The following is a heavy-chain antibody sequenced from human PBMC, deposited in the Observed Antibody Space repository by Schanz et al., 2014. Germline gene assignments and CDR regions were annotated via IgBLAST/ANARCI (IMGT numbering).Heavy chain of an antibody. J-gene: IGHJ3*02. CDR3: ARDRGHGDLPGDI. CDR1: GGSIRSYF. V-gene: IGHV4-59*12. Sequence: QVQLQESGPGLLKPSETLSLTCTVSGGSIRSYFWSWIRQPPGKGLEWIGYIYYSGSSDYNPSLKSRVTISVDTSKNQFSLNLSSATAADTAVYYCARDRGHGDLPGDIWGQGTMXTVSS. D-gene: IGHD4-17*01. CDR2: IYYSGSS.